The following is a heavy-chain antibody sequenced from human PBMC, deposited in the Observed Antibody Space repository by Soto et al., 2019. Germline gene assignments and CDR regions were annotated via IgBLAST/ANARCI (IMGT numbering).Heavy chain of an antibody. CDR1: GGSISSYY. CDR2: IYNSGNT. J-gene: IGHJ4*02. V-gene: IGHV4-59*01. Sequence: SETLSLTCTVSGGSISSYYWSWIRQPPGKGLEWIGYIYNSGNTTYNPSLKSRVSISKDTSKNQFSLNLSSVTAADTAVYYCARRGNWGFFDYWGQGTLVTVS. CDR3: ARRGNWGFFDY. D-gene: IGHD7-27*01.